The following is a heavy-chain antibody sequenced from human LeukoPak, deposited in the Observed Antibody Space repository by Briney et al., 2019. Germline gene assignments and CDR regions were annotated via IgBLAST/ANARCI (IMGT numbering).Heavy chain of an antibody. CDR3: ARGITIFGVVIPGGY. D-gene: IGHD3-3*01. Sequence: GGSLRLSCAASGFTFSSYAMHWVRQAPGKGLEWVAVISYDGSNKYYADSVKGRFTISRDNSKNTLYLQMNSLRAEDTAVYYCARGITIFGVVIPGGYWGQGTLVTVSS. CDR2: ISYDGSNK. J-gene: IGHJ4*02. CDR1: GFTFSSYA. V-gene: IGHV3-30-3*01.